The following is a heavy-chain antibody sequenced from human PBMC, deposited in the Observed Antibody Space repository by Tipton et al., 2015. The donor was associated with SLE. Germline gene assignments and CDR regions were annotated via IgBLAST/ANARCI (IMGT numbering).Heavy chain of an antibody. D-gene: IGHD4-17*01. CDR3: ARLTHGEEYYFDT. J-gene: IGHJ4*02. CDR2: IYYSGST. Sequence: TLSLTCTVSGGSISSYYWSWIRQPPGKGLEWIGYIYYSGSTNYNPSLKSRVTMSVDTSKNQFSLKLTSVTAADTAVYFCARLTHGEEYYFDTWGQGTLVTVSS. CDR1: GGSISSYY. V-gene: IGHV4-59*01.